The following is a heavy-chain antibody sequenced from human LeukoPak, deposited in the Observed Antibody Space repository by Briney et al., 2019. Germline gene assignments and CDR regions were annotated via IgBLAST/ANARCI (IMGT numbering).Heavy chain of an antibody. J-gene: IGHJ4*02. CDR1: GFTFSSYS. D-gene: IGHD5-18*01. V-gene: IGHV3-21*01. Sequence: GGSLRLSCAASGFTFSSYSMNWVRQAPGKGLEWVSSISSSSSYRYYADSVKGRFTISRDNAKNSLYLQMNSLRAEDTAVYYCARDSHSYGYLDYWGQGTLVTVSS. CDR3: ARDSHSYGYLDY. CDR2: ISSSSSYR.